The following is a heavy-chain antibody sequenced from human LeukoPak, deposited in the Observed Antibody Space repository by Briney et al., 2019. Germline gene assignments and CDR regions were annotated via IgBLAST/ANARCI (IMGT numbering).Heavy chain of an antibody. CDR3: AKSSPRGSCSNIDFDY. D-gene: IGHD1-26*01. CDR2: ISGSGGST. Sequence: GGSLRLSGAASGFSFSSYAMSWVHQAPGKGLEWVSVISGSGGSTYYADSVQGRFTISRDNSKNTLYLQMNSLRAEDTAVYYCAKSSPRGSCSNIDFDYWGQGTLVTVSS. V-gene: IGHV3-23*01. CDR1: GFSFSSYA. J-gene: IGHJ4*02.